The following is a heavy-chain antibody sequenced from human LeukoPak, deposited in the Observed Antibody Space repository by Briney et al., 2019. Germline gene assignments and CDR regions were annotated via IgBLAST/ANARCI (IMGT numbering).Heavy chain of an antibody. CDR3: TRGGGPLDY. Sequence: GGSLRLSCAASGFTFNNHWMTWVRQAPGKGLEWGASINQYGSEKYYVDSVKGRFTISRDNAKDSLYLQMRSLRAEDTGLYYCTRGGGPLDYWGQGTLVTVSS. D-gene: IGHD3-16*01. CDR2: INQYGSEK. CDR1: GFTFNNHW. V-gene: IGHV3-7*01. J-gene: IGHJ4*02.